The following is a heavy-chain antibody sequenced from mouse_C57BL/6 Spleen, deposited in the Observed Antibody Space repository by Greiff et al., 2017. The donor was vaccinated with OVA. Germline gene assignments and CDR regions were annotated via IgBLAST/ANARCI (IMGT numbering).Heavy chain of an antibody. CDR3: ARQDYYGSSYRYFDV. D-gene: IGHD1-1*01. CDR1: GFTFSSYG. Sequence: EVQGVESGGDLVKPGGSLKLSCAASGFTFSSYGMSWVRQTPDKRLEWVATISSGGSYTYYPDSVKGRFTISRDNAKNTLYLQMSSLKSEDTAMDYCARQDYYGSSYRYFDVWGTGTTVTVSS. V-gene: IGHV5-6*01. J-gene: IGHJ1*03. CDR2: ISSGGSYT.